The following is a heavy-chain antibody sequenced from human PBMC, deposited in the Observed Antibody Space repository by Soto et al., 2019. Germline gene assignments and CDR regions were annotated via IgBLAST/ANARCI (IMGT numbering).Heavy chain of an antibody. J-gene: IGHJ4*02. V-gene: IGHV3-33*01. CDR2: IWYDGSNK. CDR3: ARGQSSYYDFWSGYAPGFDY. D-gene: IGHD3-3*01. Sequence: PGGSLRLSCAASGFTFSGYGMHWVRQAPGKGLEWVAVIWYDGSNKYYADSVKGRFTISRDNSKNTLYLQMNSLRAEDTAVYYCARGQSSYYDFWSGYAPGFDYWGQGTLVTVSS. CDR1: GFTFSGYG.